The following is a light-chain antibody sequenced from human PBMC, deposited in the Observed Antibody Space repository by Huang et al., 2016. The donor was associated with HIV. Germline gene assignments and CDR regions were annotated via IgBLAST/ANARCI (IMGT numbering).Light chain of an antibody. CDR3: QQSDNWPPWT. V-gene: IGKV3-15*01. CDR1: QSVSSN. Sequence: EIVLTQSPATLSVSPGERATLSCRASQSVSSNLAWYQQKPGQAPRLLIYGASTRATGIPARFSGSGSGTEFTLTISSLQSEDFAVYYCQQSDNWPPWTFGQGTKVGIK. CDR2: GAS. J-gene: IGKJ1*01.